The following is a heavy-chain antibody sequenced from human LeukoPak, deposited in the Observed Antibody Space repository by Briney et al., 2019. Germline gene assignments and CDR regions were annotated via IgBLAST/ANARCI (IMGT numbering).Heavy chain of an antibody. CDR1: GYTLTELS. CDR2: ISAYNGNT. Sequence: ASVKASFKVFGYTLTELSMHWVRQAPGQGLEWMGWISAYNGNTNYAQKLQGRVTMTTDTSTSTAYMELRSLRSDDTAVYYCARDDRGYILLPSGYWGQGTLVTVSS. CDR3: ARDDRGYILLPSGY. J-gene: IGHJ4*02. V-gene: IGHV1-18*01. D-gene: IGHD5-12*01.